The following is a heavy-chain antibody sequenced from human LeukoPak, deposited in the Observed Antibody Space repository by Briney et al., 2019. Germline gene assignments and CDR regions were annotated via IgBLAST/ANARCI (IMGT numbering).Heavy chain of an antibody. J-gene: IGHJ4*02. CDR3: ARGRECSGGSCYPDFDY. CDR1: GGSISINSEY. D-gene: IGHD2-15*01. CDR2: IYYTGST. Sequence: SETLSLTCTVSGGSISINSEYWGWIRQPPGKGLEWIGSIYYTGSTYYNPSLKSRVTISVDTSKNQFSLKLSSVTAADTAVYYCARGRECSGGSCYPDFDYWGQGTLVTVSS. V-gene: IGHV4-39*07.